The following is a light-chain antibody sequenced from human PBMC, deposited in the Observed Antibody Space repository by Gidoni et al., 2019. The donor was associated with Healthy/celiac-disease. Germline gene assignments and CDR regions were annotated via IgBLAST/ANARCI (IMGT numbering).Light chain of an antibody. CDR1: QSISSW. CDR2: KAS. Sequence: DIQMSQSPSTLSASVGDRVTITCRASQSISSWLAWYQKKPGKAPKLRIYKASSLESGVPSRFSGSGSGTEFTPTISSLQPDDFATYYCQQYNSYGTFGQGTKVEIK. V-gene: IGKV1-5*03. CDR3: QQYNSYGT. J-gene: IGKJ1*01.